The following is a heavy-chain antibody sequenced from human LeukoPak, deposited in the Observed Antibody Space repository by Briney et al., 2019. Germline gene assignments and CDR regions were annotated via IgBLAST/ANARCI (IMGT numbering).Heavy chain of an antibody. CDR2: FDPEEGET. Sequence: ASVKVSCKVSGHTLSELSMHWVRQAPGKGLEWMGGFDPEEGETIYAQKFQGRVTMTEDTSTDTAYMELNSLRSEDTAVYYCATDVEVSRSPWGQGTLVTVSS. V-gene: IGHV1-24*01. CDR1: GHTLSELS. J-gene: IGHJ5*02. CDR3: ATDVEVSRSP. D-gene: IGHD3-10*01.